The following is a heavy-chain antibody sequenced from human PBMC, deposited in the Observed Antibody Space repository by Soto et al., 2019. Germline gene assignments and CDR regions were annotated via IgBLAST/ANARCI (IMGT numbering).Heavy chain of an antibody. CDR3: TREQSDDNYFAP. J-gene: IGHJ5*02. CDR2: IYYSGGT. V-gene: IGHV4-61*08. CDR1: GAALSSGGYF. D-gene: IGHD6-19*01. Sequence: SETQSLTYTVSGAALSSGGYFYTWDRQPPGKGLEWLGYIYYSGGTNYNPSLKSRVTISLDKSKSQFSLRLISVTAADTAVYYCTREQSDDNYFAPWGQGTLVTVSS.